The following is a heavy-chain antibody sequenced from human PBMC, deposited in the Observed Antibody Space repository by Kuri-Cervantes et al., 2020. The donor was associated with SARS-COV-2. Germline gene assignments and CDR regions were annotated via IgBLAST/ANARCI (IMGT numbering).Heavy chain of an antibody. D-gene: IGHD6-19*01. CDR3: ARHARGWYRDDY. J-gene: IGHJ4*02. Sequence: ESLKISCTVSGGSISSSSYYWGWIRQPPGKGLEWIGGIYYSGSTYYNPSLKSRVTISVDTSKNQFSLKLSSVTAADTAVYYCARHARGWYRDDYWGQGTLVTVSS. V-gene: IGHV4-39*01. CDR1: GGSISSSSYY. CDR2: IYYSGST.